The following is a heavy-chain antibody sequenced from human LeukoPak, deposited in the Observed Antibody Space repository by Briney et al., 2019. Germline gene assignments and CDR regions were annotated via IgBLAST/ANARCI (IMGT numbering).Heavy chain of an antibody. V-gene: IGHV3-23*01. Sequence: SGGSLRLSCAASGFTFSSYAMSWVRQAPGKGLEWVSVISASGGNTYYADSVKGRFTISRDNSKNTLYLQMNSLRVEDMAIYYCARVIAAAGTGAFDIWGQGTMVTVSS. CDR2: ISASGGNT. CDR3: ARVIAAAGTGAFDI. J-gene: IGHJ3*02. D-gene: IGHD6-13*01. CDR1: GFTFSSYA.